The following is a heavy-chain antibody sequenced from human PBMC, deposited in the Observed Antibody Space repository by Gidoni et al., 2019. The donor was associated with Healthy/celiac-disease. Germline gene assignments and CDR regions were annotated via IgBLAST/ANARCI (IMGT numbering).Heavy chain of an antibody. CDR2: IKQDGSEK. D-gene: IGHD3-3*01. Sequence: EVQLVESGGGLVQPGGSLRLSCAASGFTFSSYWMSWVRQAPGKGLEWVANIKQDGSEKYYVDSVKGRFTISRDNAKNSLYLQMNSLRAEDTAVYYCARERGFWSGYPFDYWGQGTLVTVSS. J-gene: IGHJ4*02. V-gene: IGHV3-7*01. CDR1: GFTFSSYW. CDR3: ARERGFWSGYPFDY.